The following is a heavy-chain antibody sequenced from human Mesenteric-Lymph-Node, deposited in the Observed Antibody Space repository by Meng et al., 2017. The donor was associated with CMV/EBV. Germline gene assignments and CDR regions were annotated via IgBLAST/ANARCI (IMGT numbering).Heavy chain of an antibody. J-gene: IGHJ1*01. Sequence: GGSLRLSCTAPGFTFTGYAIHWFRQSPGKGLEWVSAIDCKSGRIKYADSVKGRFTLTRDDAKNSLYLQMNSLRPEDTALYYCGRDINPGGLEHGGQG. CDR1: GFTFTGYA. V-gene: IGHV3-9*01. CDR3: GRDINPGGLEH. D-gene: IGHD3-10*01. CDR2: IDCKSGRI.